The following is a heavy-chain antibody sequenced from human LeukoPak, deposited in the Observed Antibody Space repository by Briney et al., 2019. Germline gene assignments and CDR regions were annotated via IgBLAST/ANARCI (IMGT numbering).Heavy chain of an antibody. J-gene: IGHJ6*03. CDR1: GFTFSSYS. V-gene: IGHV3-21*01. CDR3: ARDTGQLWPHYYMDV. Sequence: GGSLRLSCAASGFTFSSYSMNWVRQAPGKGLELVSSISSSSSYIYYADSVKGRFTISRDNAKNSLYLQMNSLRAEDTAVYYCARDTGQLWPHYYMDVWGKGTTVTVSS. CDR2: ISSSSSYI. D-gene: IGHD5-18*01.